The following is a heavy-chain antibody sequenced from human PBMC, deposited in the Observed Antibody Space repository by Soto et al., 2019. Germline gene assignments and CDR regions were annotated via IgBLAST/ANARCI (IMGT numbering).Heavy chain of an antibody. D-gene: IGHD5-12*01. V-gene: IGHV4-59*01. Sequence: SETLSLTCTVSGGSISSYYWSWIRQPPGKGLEWIGYIYYSGSTNYNPSLKSRVTISVDTSKNQFSLKLSSVTAADTAVYYCAREGRDIVATAEFDYWGQGTLVTVSS. J-gene: IGHJ4*02. CDR3: AREGRDIVATAEFDY. CDR2: IYYSGST. CDR1: GGSISSYY.